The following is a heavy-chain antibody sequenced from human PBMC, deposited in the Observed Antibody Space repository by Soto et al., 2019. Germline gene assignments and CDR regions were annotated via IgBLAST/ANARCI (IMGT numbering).Heavy chain of an antibody. D-gene: IGHD5-18*01. J-gene: IGHJ4*02. V-gene: IGHV3-48*01. CDR2: ISASSPTK. Sequence: GGSLRLSCAASGFTFSSYSINWVRQAPGMGLEWVSYISASSPTKFYADSVKGRFTISRDNSKNTLYLQMNSLRAEDTAVYYCAKGGYSYGYGIDYWGQGTLVTVSS. CDR1: GFTFSSYS. CDR3: AKGGYSYGYGIDY.